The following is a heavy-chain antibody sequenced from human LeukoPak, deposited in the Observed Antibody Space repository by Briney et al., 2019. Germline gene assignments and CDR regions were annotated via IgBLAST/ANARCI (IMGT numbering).Heavy chain of an antibody. CDR2: INHSGST. CDR1: GGSFSGYY. J-gene: IGHJ4*02. CDR3: ARKGGYSSSCPYFDY. Sequence: SETLSLTCAVYGGSFSGYYWSWIRQPPGKGLEWIGEINHSGSTNYNPSLKSRVTISVDTSKNQFSLKLSSVTAADTAVYYCARKGGYSSSCPYFDYWGQGTLVTVSS. V-gene: IGHV4-34*01. D-gene: IGHD6-13*01.